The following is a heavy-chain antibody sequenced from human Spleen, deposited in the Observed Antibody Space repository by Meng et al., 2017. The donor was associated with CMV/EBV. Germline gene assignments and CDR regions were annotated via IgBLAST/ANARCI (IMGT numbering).Heavy chain of an antibody. J-gene: IGHJ4*02. CDR1: GMNFNTYW. V-gene: IGHV3-74*01. Sequence: GGSLRLSCAVSGMNFNTYWIHWVRQVPGKGLVWLACIYSDGISTRYANFVKGRFTISKDNTNNTLYLQMNSLRAEDTAVYYCAKDAGGDIVVVVAATTNFDYWGQGTLVTVSS. CDR3: AKDAGGDIVVVVAATTNFDY. D-gene: IGHD2-15*01. CDR2: IYSDGIST.